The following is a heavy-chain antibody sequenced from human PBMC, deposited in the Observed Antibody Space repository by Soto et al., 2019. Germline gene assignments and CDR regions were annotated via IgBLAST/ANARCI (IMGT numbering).Heavy chain of an antibody. J-gene: IGHJ5*02. CDR3: ARMETFGSLNWFDP. D-gene: IGHD3-16*01. V-gene: IGHV1-8*02. CDR2: MNPGSGDT. Sequence: GASVKVSCKTSGYTFTSHRITWVRQAPGQGLEWVGWMNPGSGDTGYAQKFQGRVTMTRDISIATAYMELSSLRSDDTAIYYCARMETFGSLNWFDPWGQGTLVTVSS. CDR1: GYTFTSHR.